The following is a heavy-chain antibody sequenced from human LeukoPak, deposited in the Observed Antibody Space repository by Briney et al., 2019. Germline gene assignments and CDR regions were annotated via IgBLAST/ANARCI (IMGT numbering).Heavy chain of an antibody. J-gene: IGHJ5*02. CDR1: GYTFTGYY. D-gene: IGHD3-10*01. Sequence: ASVKVSCKASGYTFTGYYMHWVRQAPGQGLEWMGWINPNSGGTNYAQKFQGRVTMTRDTSISTAYMELSRLRSDDTAVYYCARGPIPRYGSGSYYRWFDPWDQGTLVTVSS. CDR2: INPNSGGT. V-gene: IGHV1-2*02. CDR3: ARGPIPRYGSGSYYRWFDP.